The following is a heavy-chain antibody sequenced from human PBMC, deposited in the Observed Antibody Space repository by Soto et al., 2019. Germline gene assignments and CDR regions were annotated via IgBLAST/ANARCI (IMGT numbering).Heavy chain of an antibody. Sequence: ASVKVSCKASGGTFSSYTISWVRQAPGQGLEWMGRIIPILGIANYAQKFQGRVTITADKSTSTAYMELSSLRSEDTAVYYCARVPTGYCSSTSCWQDDAFDIWGQGTMVTVSS. CDR2: IIPILGIA. J-gene: IGHJ3*02. D-gene: IGHD2-2*01. CDR3: ARVPTGYCSSTSCWQDDAFDI. V-gene: IGHV1-69*02. CDR1: GGTFSSYT.